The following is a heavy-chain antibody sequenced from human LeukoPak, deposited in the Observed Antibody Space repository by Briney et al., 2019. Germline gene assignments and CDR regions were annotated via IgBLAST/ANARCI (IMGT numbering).Heavy chain of an antibody. CDR1: GSTFSTYW. Sequence: GGSLTLSCALSGSTFSTYWMHWVRQRPGHSLVWVSRISTDGSITTYEDSVRGQFTHTRDNAKNTLSLQMKSLTAEDTAIYFYASSPFSVFGVVSWGQGTLVTVSS. V-gene: IGHV3-74*03. J-gene: IGHJ5*02. D-gene: IGHD3-3*01. CDR3: ASSPFSVFGVVS. CDR2: ISTDGSIT.